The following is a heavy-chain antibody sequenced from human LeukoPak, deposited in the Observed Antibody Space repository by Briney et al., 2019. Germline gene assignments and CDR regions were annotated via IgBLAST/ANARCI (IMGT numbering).Heavy chain of an antibody. D-gene: IGHD2-2*02. CDR1: GFTFSSYW. V-gene: IGHV3-74*01. Sequence: GGSLRLSCAASGFTFSSYWMHWVRRAPGKGLVWVSRINSDGSSTSYADSVKGRFTISRDNAKNTLYLQMNSLRAEVTAVYYCASKYCSSTSCYSYWGQGTLVTVSS. CDR3: ASKYCSSTSCYSY. J-gene: IGHJ4*02. CDR2: INSDGSST.